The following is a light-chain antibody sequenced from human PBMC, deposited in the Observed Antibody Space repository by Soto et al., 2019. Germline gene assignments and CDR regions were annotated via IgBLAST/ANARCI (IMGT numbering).Light chain of an antibody. J-gene: IGLJ2*01. CDR3: QVWDRSSDLPL. CDR1: NIGIKG. V-gene: IGLV3-21*02. CDR2: DDN. Sequence: SYELTQSPSVSVAPGQTARITGGGNNIGIKGVHWYQQKPGQAPVLLVRDDNDLPSGIPERFSGSNSGKAATLTINRVEGGDEGDYYYQVWDRSSDLPLFGGGTKLTVL.